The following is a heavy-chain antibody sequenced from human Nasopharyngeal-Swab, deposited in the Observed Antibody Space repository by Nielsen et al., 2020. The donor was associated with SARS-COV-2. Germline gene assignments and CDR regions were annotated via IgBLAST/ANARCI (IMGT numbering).Heavy chain of an antibody. CDR2: ISFDGSTK. D-gene: IGHD3-9*01. CDR1: GFTFSSYG. CDR3: AKDRRYYDILTGYFPRASAKTYYYYYGMDV. Sequence: GGSLRLSCAASGFTFSSYGMHWVRQAPGKGLEWVAVISFDGSTKYYADSVKGRFTISRDNSKNTLYLQMNSLRAEDTAVYYCAKDRRYYDILTGYFPRASAKTYYYYYGMDVWGQGTTVTVSS. V-gene: IGHV3-30*18. J-gene: IGHJ6*02.